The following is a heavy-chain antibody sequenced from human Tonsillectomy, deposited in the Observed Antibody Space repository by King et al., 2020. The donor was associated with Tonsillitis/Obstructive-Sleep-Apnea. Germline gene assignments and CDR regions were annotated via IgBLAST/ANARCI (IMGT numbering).Heavy chain of an antibody. CDR3: ARFSHCSSTNCYAGDY. Sequence: VQLVESGAEVKKPGASVKVSCKASGYTFTAYYIHWVRQAPGQGLEWMGWVNPNSGDTNYAQKFQGGVTMTKDTSISTAYMELSRLRSDDTAVYYCARFSHCSSTNCYAGDYWGQGTLVTVSS. D-gene: IGHD2-2*01. J-gene: IGHJ4*02. CDR1: GYTFTAYY. V-gene: IGHV1-2*02. CDR2: VNPNSGDT.